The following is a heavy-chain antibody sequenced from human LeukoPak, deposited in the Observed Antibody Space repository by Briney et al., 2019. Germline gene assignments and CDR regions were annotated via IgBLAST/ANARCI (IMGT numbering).Heavy chain of an antibody. CDR1: GGSISSYY. D-gene: IGHD3-16*01. Sequence: SETLSLTCTVSGGSISSYYWSWIRQPPGKGLEWIGSIYYSGSTYYNPSLKSRVTISVDTSKNQFSLKLTSVTAADTAIYYCARDFDRAGGDYFDYWGQGALVTVSS. CDR2: IYYSGST. V-gene: IGHV4-39*07. J-gene: IGHJ4*02. CDR3: ARDFDRAGGDYFDY.